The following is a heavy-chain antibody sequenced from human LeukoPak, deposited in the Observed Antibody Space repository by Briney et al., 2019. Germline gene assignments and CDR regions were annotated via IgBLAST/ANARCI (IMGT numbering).Heavy chain of an antibody. CDR3: ARDRYYFYHGMDV. Sequence: ASVKVSCKASGGTFSSYAISWVRQAPGQGLVWMGWINPNTGGTKYAQKFQDRVTMTRDTSISTAYLELSRLTSDDTAVYYCARDRYYFYHGMDVWGQGTTVTVSS. CDR2: INPNTGGT. D-gene: IGHD1-14*01. CDR1: GGTFSSYA. J-gene: IGHJ6*02. V-gene: IGHV1-2*02.